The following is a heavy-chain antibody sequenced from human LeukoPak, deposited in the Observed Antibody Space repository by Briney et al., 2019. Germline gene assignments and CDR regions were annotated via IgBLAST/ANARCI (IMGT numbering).Heavy chain of an antibody. Sequence: GGSLRLSCAASGFTFSSYWMHWVRQAPGKGLVWVSRINSDGSSTSYADSVKGRFTISRDNAKNTLYLQMNSLRAGDTAVYYCARDGGGIAAADYWGQGTLVTVSS. V-gene: IGHV3-74*01. D-gene: IGHD6-13*01. J-gene: IGHJ4*02. CDR3: ARDGGGIAAADY. CDR2: INSDGSST. CDR1: GFTFSSYW.